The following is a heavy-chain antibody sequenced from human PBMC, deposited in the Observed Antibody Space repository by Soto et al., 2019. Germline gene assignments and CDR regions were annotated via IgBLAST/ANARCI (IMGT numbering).Heavy chain of an antibody. CDR2: IYHSGST. Sequence: TLSLTCAVSGHGISRRGYSWNWIRQPPGKGLEWIGYIYHSGSTYYNPSLKSRVTISVDRSKNQFSLKLSSVTAADTAVYYCAAGGGLPRCYWGQGTLVTVSS. CDR1: GHGISRRGYS. CDR3: AAGGGLPRCY. V-gene: IGHV4-30-2*01. J-gene: IGHJ4*02. D-gene: IGHD4-17*01.